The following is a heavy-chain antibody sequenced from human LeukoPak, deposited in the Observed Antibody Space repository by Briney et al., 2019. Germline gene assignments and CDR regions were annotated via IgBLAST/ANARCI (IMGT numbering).Heavy chain of an antibody. CDR2: MNPNSGNT. J-gene: IGHJ4*02. D-gene: IGHD4-11*01. CDR1: GYTFTSYD. Sequence: GASVKVSCKASGYTFTSYDINWVRQATGQGLEWMGWMNPNSGNTGYAQKFQGRVTMTRDTSTSTVYMELSSLRSEDTAVYYCARGLRGMTTLRYWGQGTLVTVSS. CDR3: ARGLRGMTTLRY. V-gene: IGHV1-8*01.